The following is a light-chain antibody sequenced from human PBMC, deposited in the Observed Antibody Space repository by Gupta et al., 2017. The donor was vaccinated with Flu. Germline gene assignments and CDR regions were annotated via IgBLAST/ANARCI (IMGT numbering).Light chain of an antibody. Sequence: DIQMTKSPSTLSASVGDRVTITCRASQSISSWLAWYQQKPGKAPTLLIYNASSLESGVPSRFSGSGSGTEFTLTISSLQPDDFATYYCQQYNSYPWTFGQGTKVEIK. J-gene: IGKJ1*01. CDR3: QQYNSYPWT. CDR1: QSISSW. V-gene: IGKV1-5*03. CDR2: NAS.